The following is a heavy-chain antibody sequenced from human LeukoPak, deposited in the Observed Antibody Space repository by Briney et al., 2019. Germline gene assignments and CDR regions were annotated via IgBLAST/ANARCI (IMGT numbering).Heavy chain of an antibody. D-gene: IGHD6-13*01. Sequence: SVKVSCKASGGTFSSYAISWVRQAPGQGLEWMGGIIPIFGTANYAQKFQGRVTMTRDTSIDTAYMELSRLRSDDTAVYYCARAPRRASSWCDYWGQGTLVTVSS. CDR1: GGTFSSYA. CDR3: ARAPRRASSWCDY. V-gene: IGHV1-69*05. CDR2: IIPIFGTA. J-gene: IGHJ4*02.